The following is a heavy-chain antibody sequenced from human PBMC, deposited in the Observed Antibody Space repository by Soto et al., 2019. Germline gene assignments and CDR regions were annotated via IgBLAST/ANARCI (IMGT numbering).Heavy chain of an antibody. D-gene: IGHD3-3*01. CDR3: ARVGDCNNFWDYFDY. CDR1: GFTVSSNY. Sequence: EVQLVETGGGLIQPGGSLRLSCAASGFTVSSNYMSWVRQAPGEGLEWVSVIYSGGSTYYADSVKGRFTISRDNSKNTLYLQMNSRRAEDTAVYYCARVGDCNNFWDYFDYWGQGTLVTVSS. V-gene: IGHV3-53*02. CDR2: IYSGGST. J-gene: IGHJ4*02.